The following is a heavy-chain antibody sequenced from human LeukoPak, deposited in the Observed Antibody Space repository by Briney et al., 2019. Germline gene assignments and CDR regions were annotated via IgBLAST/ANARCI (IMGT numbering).Heavy chain of an antibody. CDR2: VIPIFGTV. J-gene: IGHJ4*02. CDR3: ARGDGSGSYFDY. CDR1: GGTFSSYT. Sequence: SVKVPCKASGGTFSSYTINWVRQAPGQGLEWMGGVIPIFGTVNYAQKFQGRVTITADESTGTAQMELSSLRSEDTAVYYCARGDGSGSYFDYWGQGTLVTVSS. D-gene: IGHD3-10*01. V-gene: IGHV1-69*13.